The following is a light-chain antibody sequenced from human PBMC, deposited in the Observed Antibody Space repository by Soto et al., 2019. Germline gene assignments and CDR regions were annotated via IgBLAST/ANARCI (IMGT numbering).Light chain of an antibody. V-gene: IGLV2-14*01. Sequence: QSALTQPASVSGSPGQSITISCTGTSSDVGGYNYVSWYQQHPGKAPKLMIYDVSNRPSGVSNRFSGSKSGNTASLTISGLQAEYEAAYYCSSYTSSSTRVFGGGTQLTVL. J-gene: IGLJ2*01. CDR3: SSYTSSSTRV. CDR2: DVS. CDR1: SSDVGGYNY.